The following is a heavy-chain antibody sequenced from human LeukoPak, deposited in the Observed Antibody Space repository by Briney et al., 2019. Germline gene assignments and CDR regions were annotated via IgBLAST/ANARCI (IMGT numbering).Heavy chain of an antibody. V-gene: IGHV3-23*01. D-gene: IGHD1-26*01. Sequence: PGGSLRLSCAASGFTFSSYAMSWVRQAPGKGLEWVSAISGSGGSTYYADSVKGRFTISRDNSKNTLYLQMNSLRAEDTAVYYCAKALGGYYYYGMDVWGQGTTVTVSS. J-gene: IGHJ6*02. CDR3: AKALGGYYYYGMDV. CDR1: GFTFSSYA. CDR2: ISGSGGST.